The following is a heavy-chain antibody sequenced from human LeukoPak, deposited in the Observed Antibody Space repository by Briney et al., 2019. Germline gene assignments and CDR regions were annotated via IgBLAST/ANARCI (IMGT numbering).Heavy chain of an antibody. Sequence: PGGSLRLSCAASGFTFSSYEMNWVRQPPGKGLEWIGSIYYSGSTYYNPSLKSRVTISVDTSKNQFSLKLSSVTAADTAVYYCVRGPKNCSGGSCYLNWFDPWGQGTLVTVSS. V-gene: IGHV4-38-2*01. D-gene: IGHD2-15*01. J-gene: IGHJ5*02. CDR1: GFTFSSYE. CDR3: VRGPKNCSGGSCYLNWFDP. CDR2: IYYSGST.